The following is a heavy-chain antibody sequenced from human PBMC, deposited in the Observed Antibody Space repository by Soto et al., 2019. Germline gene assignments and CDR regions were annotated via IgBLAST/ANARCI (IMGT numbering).Heavy chain of an antibody. Sequence: QVQLVQSGAEVRKPGASVKVSCQASGYPFTRSAIHWLRQAPGQRLEWMGCINAGNHHTKYSQKFQGRVSITTDTSASTVFMDLSRLTSEDTAVYYCARDQPTSNWNNFYTNNWFDPWGQGTLVTVS. V-gene: IGHV1-3*01. CDR3: ARDQPTSNWNNFYTNNWFDP. CDR1: GYPFTRSA. J-gene: IGHJ5*02. D-gene: IGHD3-16*01. CDR2: INAGNHHT.